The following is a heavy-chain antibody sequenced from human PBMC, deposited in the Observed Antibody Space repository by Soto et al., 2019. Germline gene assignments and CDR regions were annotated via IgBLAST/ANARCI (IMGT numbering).Heavy chain of an antibody. D-gene: IGHD1-26*01. J-gene: IGHJ4*02. CDR3: ARAMSSGSYFDY. CDR2: VYSDGSST. Sequence: EVHLVESGGGLVQPGGSLRLSCAAAGFTFSSYWMHWVRQVSGKGLLWVSRVYSDGSSTSYADSVKGRFTISRDNAKNTLYLQMNSLRAEDTAVYYCARAMSSGSYFDYWGQGTLVTVSS. V-gene: IGHV3-74*01. CDR1: GFTFSSYW.